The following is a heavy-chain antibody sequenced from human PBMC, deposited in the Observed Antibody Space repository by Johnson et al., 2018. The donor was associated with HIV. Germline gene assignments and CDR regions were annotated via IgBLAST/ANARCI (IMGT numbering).Heavy chain of an antibody. V-gene: IGHV3-30*04. CDR2: ISYDGSNK. D-gene: IGHD3-22*01. CDR1: GFTFSSYA. CDR3: AKDHDYYDSSGSILGAFDI. J-gene: IGHJ3*02. Sequence: ASGFTFSSYAMHWVRQAPGKGLEWVAVISYDGSNKYYADSVKGRFTISRDNAKNSLYLQMNSLRAEDTALYYCAKDHDYYDSSGSILGAFDIWGQGTMVTVSS.